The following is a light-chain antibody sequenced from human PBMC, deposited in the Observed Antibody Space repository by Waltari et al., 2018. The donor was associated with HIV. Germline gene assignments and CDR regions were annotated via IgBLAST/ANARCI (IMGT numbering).Light chain of an antibody. CDR1: SSDVVGYNH. V-gene: IGLV2-11*01. J-gene: IGLJ3*02. CDR2: HVS. Sequence: QSALTQPRPVSGSPGQSVTISCTGTSSDVVGYNHVPWYQQHPGKAPKLLIYHVSERPSGVPDRFSGSKSGNTASLTISGLQAEDEADYCCCSYAGSFTWVFGGGTKLTVL. CDR3: CSYAGSFTWV.